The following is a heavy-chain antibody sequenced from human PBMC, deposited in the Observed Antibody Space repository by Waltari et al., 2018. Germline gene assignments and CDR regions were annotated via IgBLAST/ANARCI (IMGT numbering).Heavy chain of an antibody. CDR2: ITTGSYI. CDR3: ARDLSSDV. V-gene: IGHV3-21*01. J-gene: IGHJ6*02. CDR1: GFPFSSYT. Sequence: EVQLVESGGGLVKPGGSLRLPCAASGFPFSSYTMNWVRQAPGKGLEWVSSITTGSYIYYPDSVKGRFTISRDNAKNSLYLQMNSLRAEDTAVYYCARDLSSDVWGQGTTVTVSS.